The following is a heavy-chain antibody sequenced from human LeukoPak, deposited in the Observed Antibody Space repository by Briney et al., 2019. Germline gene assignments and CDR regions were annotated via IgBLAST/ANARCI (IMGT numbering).Heavy chain of an antibody. CDR1: GYIFTGYY. CDR3: AREDRPAVARGVTYYMDV. V-gene: IGHV1-2*02. CDR2: INPRRGDT. Sequence: ASVKVSCKASGYIFTGYYVYWVRQAPGQGLEWMGWINPRRGDTKYARKFQGRVSMTTDTSISTAYMELTSLRSDDTAVYFCAREDRPAVARGVTYYMDVWGKGTTVIVS. D-gene: IGHD3-10*01. J-gene: IGHJ6*03.